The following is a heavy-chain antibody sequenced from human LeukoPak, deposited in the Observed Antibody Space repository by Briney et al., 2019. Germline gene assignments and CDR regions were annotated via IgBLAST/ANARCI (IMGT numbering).Heavy chain of an antibody. CDR1: GGSISSYY. D-gene: IGHD3-10*01. J-gene: IGHJ4*02. CDR2: IYYSGST. CDR3: ARHTMVRGVIDY. V-gene: IGHV4-59*08. Sequence: SETLSLTCTVSGGSISSYYWSWIRQPPGKGLEWIGYIYYSGSTNYNPSLKSRVTISVDTSKNQFSLKLSSATAADTAVYYCARHTMVRGVIDYWGQGTLVTVSS.